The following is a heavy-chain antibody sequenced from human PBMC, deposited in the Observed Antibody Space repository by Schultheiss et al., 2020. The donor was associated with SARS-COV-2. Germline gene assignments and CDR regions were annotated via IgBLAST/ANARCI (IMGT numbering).Heavy chain of an antibody. V-gene: IGHV5-51*01. CDR1: GYSFTSFW. CDR2: IYPGDSGT. Sequence: GESLKISCKGSGYSFTSFWIGWVRQMPGKGLEWMGIIYPGDSGTSYSPSFQGQVTISADKAISTAYLQWSSLKASDTAMYYCASGGIPYYYGMDVWGQGTTVTVSS. D-gene: IGHD6-25*01. CDR3: ASGGIPYYYGMDV. J-gene: IGHJ6*02.